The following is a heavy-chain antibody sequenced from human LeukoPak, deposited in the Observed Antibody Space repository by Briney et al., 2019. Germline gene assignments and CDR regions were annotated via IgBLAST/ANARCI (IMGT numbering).Heavy chain of an antibody. CDR2: INHSGST. CDR1: GGSFSGYY. Sequence: SETLSHTCAVYGGSFSGYYWSWIRQPPGKGLEWIGEINHSGSTNYNPSLKSRVTISVDTSKNQFSLKLSSVTAADTAVYYCARVNIVSTFDYWGQGTLVTVSS. CDR3: ARVNIVSTFDY. D-gene: IGHD5-12*01. J-gene: IGHJ4*02. V-gene: IGHV4-34*01.